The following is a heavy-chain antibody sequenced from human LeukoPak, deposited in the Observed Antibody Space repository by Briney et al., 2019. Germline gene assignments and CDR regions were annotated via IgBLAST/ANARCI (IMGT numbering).Heavy chain of an antibody. CDR2: INPNSGGT. CDR1: GYTFTGYY. D-gene: IGHD6-13*01. CDR3: ARDQIAAAGLGYYYYGMDV. V-gene: IGHV1-2*02. Sequence: ASVKVSCKASGYTFTGYYMHWVRQAPGQGLEWMGWINPNSGGTNYAQKFQGRVTMTRDTSISTAYMELSRLRSDDTAVYYCARDQIAAAGLGYYYYGMDVWGQGTTVTVSS. J-gene: IGHJ6*02.